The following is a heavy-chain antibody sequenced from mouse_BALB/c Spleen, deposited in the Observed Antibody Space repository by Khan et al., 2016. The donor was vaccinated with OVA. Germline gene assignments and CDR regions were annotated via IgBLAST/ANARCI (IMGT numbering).Heavy chain of an antibody. V-gene: IGHV7-3*02. J-gene: IGHJ3*01. CDR3: ERVDYGYGFAY. CDR2: IRTKASGYTT. D-gene: IGHD1-2*01. Sequence: EVELVESGGGLVQPGGSLRLSCATSGFTFTDYYMNWVRQPPGKALEWLGFIRTKASGYTTEYSPSVKGRFTISRDNSQSILYLQMNTLGAEDSATYYSERVDYGYGFAYWGQGTLVTVSA. CDR1: GFTFTDYY.